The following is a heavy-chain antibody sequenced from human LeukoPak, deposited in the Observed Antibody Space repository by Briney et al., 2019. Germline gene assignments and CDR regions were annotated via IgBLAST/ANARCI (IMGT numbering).Heavy chain of an antibody. V-gene: IGHV4-38-2*01. Sequence: SETLSLTCAVAGYSISSGYYWGWIRQPPGKGLEWIGNVYQSGITYYNASLKSRVTISVDTSKNQFSLKLNSVTAADTAVYYCARRYSNSYFDYWGQGTLVTVSS. CDR1: GYSISSGYY. D-gene: IGHD4-11*01. J-gene: IGHJ4*02. CDR3: ARRYSNSYFDY. CDR2: VYQSGIT.